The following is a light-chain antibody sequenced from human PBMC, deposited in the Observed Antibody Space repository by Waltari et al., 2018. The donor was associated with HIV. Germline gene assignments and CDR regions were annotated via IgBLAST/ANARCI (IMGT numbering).Light chain of an antibody. CDR3: QAWDSSTVV. Sequence: SYELNQPPSVSVSPGQTASITCPGDKLGDKYACWYQQKPGQSPVLVMYQATTRPSEIPERFSGSNSGNTATLTISGTQAMDEADYYCQAWDSSTVVFGGGTKLTVL. CDR2: QAT. CDR1: KLGDKY. V-gene: IGLV3-1*01. J-gene: IGLJ2*01.